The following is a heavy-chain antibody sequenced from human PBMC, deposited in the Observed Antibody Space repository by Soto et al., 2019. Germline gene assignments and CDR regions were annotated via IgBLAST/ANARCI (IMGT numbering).Heavy chain of an antibody. V-gene: IGHV4-34*01. CDR2: INHSGST. CDR1: GGSFSGYY. J-gene: IGHJ5*02. Sequence: SETLSLTCAVYGGSFSGYYWSWIRQPPGKGLEWIGEINHSGSTNYNPSLKSRVTISVDTSKNQFSLKLSSVTAADTAVYYCSRGGLWHSRVSANDKFDHWGQGTRVTVSS. CDR3: SRGGLWHSRVSANDKFDH. D-gene: IGHD5-18*01.